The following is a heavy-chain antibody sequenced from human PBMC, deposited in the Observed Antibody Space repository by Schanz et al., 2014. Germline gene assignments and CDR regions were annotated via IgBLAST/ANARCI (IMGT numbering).Heavy chain of an antibody. V-gene: IGHV1-18*01. J-gene: IGHJ3*01. D-gene: IGHD2-2*01. CDR3: ARRIPDCSSTSCSGLDAYDV. CDR1: GYTFTSYG. CDR2: ISAYNGHT. Sequence: QVQLVQSGAEVKKPGASVKVSCKASGYTFTSYGITWVRQAPGQGLEWMGWISAYNGHTTYAQKCQGRVTMTTETSTSADYMELRNGRYDDTAMYYCARRIPDCSSTSCSGLDAYDVWGQGTLVTVSS.